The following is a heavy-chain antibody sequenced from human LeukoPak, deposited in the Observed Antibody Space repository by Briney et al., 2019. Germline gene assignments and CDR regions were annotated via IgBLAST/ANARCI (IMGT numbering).Heavy chain of an antibody. CDR2: MIPIFGTA. CDR1: GGTFIMYA. Sequence: GSAVTVSFKGSGGTFIMYAMSGVGQAPGQGGEGVGGMIPIFGTANYAQKFQGRVTLTTDESTSTAYMELSSLRSEDTAVYYCARNEGTSGSYYGVFDYWGQGTLVTVSS. D-gene: IGHD1-26*01. J-gene: IGHJ4*02. V-gene: IGHV1-69*05. CDR3: ARNEGTSGSYYGVFDY.